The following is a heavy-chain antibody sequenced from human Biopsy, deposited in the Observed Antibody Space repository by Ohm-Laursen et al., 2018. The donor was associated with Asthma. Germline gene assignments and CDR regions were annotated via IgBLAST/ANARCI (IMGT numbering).Heavy chain of an antibody. D-gene: IGHD3-3*01. J-gene: IGHJ4*02. CDR1: GFTFSSYG. V-gene: IGHV3-30*03. CDR2: ISYDGSNK. CDR3: ASQSSGPDFWSGYYYFDY. Sequence: SLRLSCAASGFTFSSYGMHWVRQAPGKGLEWVAVISYDGSNKYYADSVKGRFTISRDNSKKTLYLQMNSLRAEDTAVYYCASQSSGPDFWSGYYYFDYWSQGTLVTVSS.